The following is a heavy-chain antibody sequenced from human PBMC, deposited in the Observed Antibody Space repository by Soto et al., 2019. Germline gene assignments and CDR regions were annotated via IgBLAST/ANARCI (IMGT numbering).Heavy chain of an antibody. D-gene: IGHD1-1*01. J-gene: IGHJ4*02. CDR3: ARDRGSTDFDY. V-gene: IGHV4-59*01. CDR2: IYYSGST. CDR1: GGSISSYY. Sequence: QVQLQESGPGLVKPSETLSLTCTVSGGSISSYYWSWIRQPPGKGLEWIGYIYYSGSTNYNPSLKSRVTISVDTSKNQFSLKLSSETAADTAVYYCARDRGSTDFDYWGQGTLVTVSS.